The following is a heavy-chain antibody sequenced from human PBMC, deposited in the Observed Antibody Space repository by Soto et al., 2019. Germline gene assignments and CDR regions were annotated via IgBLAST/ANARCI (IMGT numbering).Heavy chain of an antibody. V-gene: IGHV2-5*02. CDR2: IYWDNDK. CDR3: AHRLEGYDWNCGNFDS. CDR1: GFSLSTSGVG. D-gene: IGHD1-7*01. Sequence: QITLKESGPTLVQPRQTLTLTCTFSGFSLSTSGVGVGWIRQTPGKALEWLALIYWDNDKRYSPSLKSRLTITKDTSKNEVILTVNNLEPVDTATYYCAHRLEGYDWNCGNFDSWGHGTLVTVSS. J-gene: IGHJ4*01.